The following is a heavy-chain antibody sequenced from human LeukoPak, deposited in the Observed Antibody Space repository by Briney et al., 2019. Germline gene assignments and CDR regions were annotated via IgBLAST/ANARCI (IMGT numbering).Heavy chain of an antibody. D-gene: IGHD3-10*01. J-gene: IGHJ3*01. Sequence: SETLSLTCAVYGGSFSDYYWTWIRQPPGKGLEWIGEINHRGSTHYNPSLKSRITISVDTSRNQFSLKLSSVTAAGTAVYYCARRFVGAPYAFDLWGQGTLVTVSS. CDR2: INHRGST. CDR1: GGSFSDYY. CDR3: ARRFVGAPYAFDL. V-gene: IGHV4-34*01.